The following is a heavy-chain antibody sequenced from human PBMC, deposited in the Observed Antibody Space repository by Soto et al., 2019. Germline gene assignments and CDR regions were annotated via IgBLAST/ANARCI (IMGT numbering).Heavy chain of an antibody. V-gene: IGHV5-51*01. CDR1: GYSSANFW. CDR2: IHLGGSET. D-gene: IGHD3-22*01. J-gene: IGHJ4*02. Sequence: GESLKISCKASGYSSANFWIGWVRQMPGKGLEWMGFIHLGGSETRYVPSFQDQVTISAAKSTNTASLQWSSLKASDTATYYCPRKGFGYYDSSGYPLDYWGQGTLVTVSS. CDR3: PRKGFGYYDSSGYPLDY.